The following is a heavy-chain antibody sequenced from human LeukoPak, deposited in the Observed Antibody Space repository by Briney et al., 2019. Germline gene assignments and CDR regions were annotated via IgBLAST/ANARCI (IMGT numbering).Heavy chain of an antibody. V-gene: IGHV5-51*01. D-gene: IGHD6-13*01. CDR2: IYPGDSDT. J-gene: IGHJ4*02. Sequence: GESLKISCKGSGYSFNTYWIGWVRQMPGKGLEWMGIIYPGDSDTKYSPSFQGQVTISADKSISTAYLQWSSLKASDTAMYYCARQNQYSSSPDYWGQGTLVTVSS. CDR1: GYSFNTYW. CDR3: ARQNQYSSSPDY.